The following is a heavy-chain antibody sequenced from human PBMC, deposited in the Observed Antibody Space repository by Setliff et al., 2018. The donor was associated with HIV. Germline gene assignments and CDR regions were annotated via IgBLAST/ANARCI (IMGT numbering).Heavy chain of an antibody. D-gene: IGHD3-16*02. Sequence: ASVKVSCKASGYTFTGYYMHWVRQAPGQGLEWMGWINPNNGGTNYAQKFQGRVTMTRDTSISTAYMQLNRLRSADTAVDYCARVGVGGVTFIAEYFQHWGQGTLVTVSS. CDR2: INPNNGGT. CDR3: ARVGVGGVTFIAEYFQH. CDR1: GYTFTGYY. V-gene: IGHV1-2*02. J-gene: IGHJ1*01.